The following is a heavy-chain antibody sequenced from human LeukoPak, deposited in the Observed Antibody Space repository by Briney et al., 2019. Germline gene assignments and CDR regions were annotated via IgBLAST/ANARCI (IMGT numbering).Heavy chain of an antibody. Sequence: SETLSLTCTVSGDSIRSYYWSWIRQPPRKGLEWIGYIYYSGSTNYNPSLKSRVTMSVDTSKNQFSLKLSSVTAADTAVYYCARSVLFDPWGQGTLVTVSS. J-gene: IGHJ5*02. CDR1: GDSIRSYY. V-gene: IGHV4-59*01. CDR2: IYYSGST. CDR3: ARSVLFDP.